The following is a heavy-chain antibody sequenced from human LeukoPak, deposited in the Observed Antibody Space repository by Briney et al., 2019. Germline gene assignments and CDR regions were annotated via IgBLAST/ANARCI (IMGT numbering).Heavy chain of an antibody. V-gene: IGHV3-48*01. CDR3: ARWDKSFYCSSTSCPDY. CDR1: GFTFSSYS. CDR2: ISSSSSTI. D-gene: IGHD2-2*01. Sequence: GGSLRLSCAASGFTFSSYSMNWVRQAPGKGLEWVSYISSSSSTIHYADSVKGRFTISRDNAKNSLYLQMNSLRAEDTAVYYCARWDKSFYCSSTSCPDYWGQGTLVTVSS. J-gene: IGHJ4*02.